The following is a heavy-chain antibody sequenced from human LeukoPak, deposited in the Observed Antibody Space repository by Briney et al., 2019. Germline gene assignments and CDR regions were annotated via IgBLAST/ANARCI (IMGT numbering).Heavy chain of an antibody. CDR3: ARVKDQLGDAFDI. J-gene: IGHJ3*02. CDR2: INHSGST. CDR1: GGSFSGYY. D-gene: IGHD1-1*01. Sequence: PSETLSLTCAVYGGSFSGYYWSWIRQPPGKGLEWIGEINHSGSTNYNPSLKSRVTISVDTSKSQFSLKLSSVTAADTAVYYCARVKDQLGDAFDIWGQGTMVTVSS. V-gene: IGHV4-34*01.